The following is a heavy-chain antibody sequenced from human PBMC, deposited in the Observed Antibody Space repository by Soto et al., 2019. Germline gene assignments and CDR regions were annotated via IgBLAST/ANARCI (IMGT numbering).Heavy chain of an antibody. D-gene: IGHD3-3*01. Sequence: EARSVTCTVSGGPIRSYCWSGIRQPPGKELEWIGYIYYSGSTNYNPSLKSRVTISVDTSKNQFSLKLTSVTAADTAVYYCAGAECSGSWY. CDR2: IYYSGST. CDR1: GGPIRSYC. CDR3: AGAECSGSWY. J-gene: IGHJ2*01. V-gene: IGHV4-59*01.